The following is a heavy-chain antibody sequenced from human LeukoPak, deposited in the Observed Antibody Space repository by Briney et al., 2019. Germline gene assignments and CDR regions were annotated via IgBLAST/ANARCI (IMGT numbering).Heavy chain of an antibody. J-gene: IGHJ4*02. Sequence: SDTLSLTCTVSGDSISSYYWSWIRQPPGKGLEWIGYMYYSGNVNYNPSLKSRVTISIDTSTNQFSLKLSSVTAADTAVYYCARHPSDRIVGATVFDYWGQGTLVTVSS. CDR1: GDSISSYY. D-gene: IGHD1-26*01. V-gene: IGHV4-59*07. CDR3: ARHPSDRIVGATVFDY. CDR2: MYYSGNV.